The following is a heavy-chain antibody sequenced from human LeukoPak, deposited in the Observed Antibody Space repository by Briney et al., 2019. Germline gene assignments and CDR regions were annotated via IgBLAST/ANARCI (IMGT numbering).Heavy chain of an antibody. CDR3: AKVGYGWYEVDY. D-gene: IGHD6-19*01. V-gene: IGHV3-30*02. J-gene: IGHJ4*02. CDR1: GFTFSTYG. CDR2: IRYDGSEG. Sequence: GGSLRLSCGASGFTFSTYGMHWVRQAPGKGLDWVAFIRYDGSEGYYADSVKDRFTVSRDNSKNRMYLQLNSLRAEDTAIYYCAKVGYGWYEVDYWGQGTLVTVSS.